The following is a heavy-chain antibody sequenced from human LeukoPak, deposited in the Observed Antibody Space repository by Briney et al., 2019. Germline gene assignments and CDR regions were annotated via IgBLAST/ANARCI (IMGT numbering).Heavy chain of an antibody. Sequence: SGTLSLTCAVSGGSISSSNWWSWVRQPPGKGLEWIGEIYHSGSTNYNPSLKSRVTILVDKSKNQFSLKLSSVTAADTAVYYCANKPSWIQQNTGDAFDIWGQGTMVTVSS. CDR3: ANKPSWIQQNTGDAFDI. V-gene: IGHV4-4*02. CDR2: IYHSGST. J-gene: IGHJ3*02. D-gene: IGHD5-18*01. CDR1: GGSISSSNW.